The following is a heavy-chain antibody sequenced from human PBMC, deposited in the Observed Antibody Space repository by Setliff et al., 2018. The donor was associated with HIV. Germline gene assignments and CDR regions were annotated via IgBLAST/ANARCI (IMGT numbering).Heavy chain of an antibody. J-gene: IGHJ3*01. CDR2: FHHSGST. CDR3: ARDRIEVVVDGPHDVFDV. Sequence: SETLSLTCSVSGYSINTAYYWGWIRQSPGKGLEWIGGFHHSGSTHYNPSLKSRVTMSVDTSKNQFSLRLSSVTAADTAVYYCARDRIEVVVDGPHDVFDVWGRGTTVTVSS. V-gene: IGHV4-38-2*02. CDR1: GYSINTAYY. D-gene: IGHD2-15*01.